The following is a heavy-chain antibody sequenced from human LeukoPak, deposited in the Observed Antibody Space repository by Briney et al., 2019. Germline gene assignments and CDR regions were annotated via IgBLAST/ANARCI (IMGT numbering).Heavy chain of an antibody. D-gene: IGHD3-10*01. J-gene: IGHJ4*02. CDR3: ARDFANTIYYFDY. V-gene: IGHV1-69*05. Sequence: SVKVSCKASGGTFSGYAISWVRQAPGQGLEWMGRIIPIFGTANYAQKFQGRVTITTDESTSTAYMELSSLRSEDTAVYYCARDFANTIYYFDYWGQGTLVTVSS. CDR1: GGTFSGYA. CDR2: IIPIFGTA.